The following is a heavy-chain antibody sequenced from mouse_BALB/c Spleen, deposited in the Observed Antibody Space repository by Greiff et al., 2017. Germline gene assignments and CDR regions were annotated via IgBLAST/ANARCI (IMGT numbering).Heavy chain of an antibody. CDR3: ARSPTPGRLAY. CDR2: IDTSDSYT. J-gene: IGHJ3*01. Sequence: VQLQQPGAELVMPGASVKMSCKASGYTFTDYWMHWVKQRPGQGLEWIGAIDTSDSYTSYNQKFKGKATLTVDESSSTAYMQLSSLTSEDSAVYYCARSPTPGRLAYWGQGTLVTVSA. V-gene: IGHV1-69*01. CDR1: GYTFTDYW.